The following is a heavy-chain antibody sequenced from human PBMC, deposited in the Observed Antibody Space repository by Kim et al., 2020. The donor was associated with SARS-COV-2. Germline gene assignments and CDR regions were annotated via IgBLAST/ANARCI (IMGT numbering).Heavy chain of an antibody. CDR2: IWYDGSNK. J-gene: IGHJ3*02. V-gene: IGHV3-33*06. D-gene: IGHD3-22*01. CDR3: AKLVVVTDIDAFDI. Sequence: GGSLRLSCAASGFTFSSYAMHWVRQAPGKGLEWVAVIWYDGSNKYYADSVKGRFTISRDNSKNTLYLQMNSLRAEDTAVYYCAKLVVVTDIDAFDIWGQGTMVTVSS. CDR1: GFTFSSYA.